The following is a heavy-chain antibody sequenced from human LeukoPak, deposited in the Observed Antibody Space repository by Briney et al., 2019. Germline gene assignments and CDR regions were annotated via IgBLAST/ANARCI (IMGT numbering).Heavy chain of an antibody. V-gene: IGHV3-23*01. J-gene: IGHJ4*02. CDR3: AVKWGSYFDY. D-gene: IGHD3-16*01. CDR2: ISGSGGST. CDR1: GFTFAGYA. Sequence: AGGSLTLSCTASGFTFAGYAITWVRQAPGKGLEWVSLISGSGGSTYYADVVKGRFTISRDNSKNALYLRMNSLRAEDTAVYYCAVKWGSYFDYWGQGTLVTVSS.